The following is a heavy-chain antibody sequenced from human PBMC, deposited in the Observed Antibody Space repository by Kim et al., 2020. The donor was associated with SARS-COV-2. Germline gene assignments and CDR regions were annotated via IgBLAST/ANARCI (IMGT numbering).Heavy chain of an antibody. Sequence: GGSLRLSCAASGFTFSDFYMSWIRQAPGKGLEWISFISNSNTDTNYADSVRGRFTVSRDNAKNSVFLQMNSLRADDTAVYYCSRAQRQGRYNDYLGQGTL. J-gene: IGHJ4*02. CDR2: ISNSNTDT. CDR1: GFTFSDFY. V-gene: IGHV3-11*05. D-gene: IGHD3-10*01. CDR3: SRAQRQGRYNDY.